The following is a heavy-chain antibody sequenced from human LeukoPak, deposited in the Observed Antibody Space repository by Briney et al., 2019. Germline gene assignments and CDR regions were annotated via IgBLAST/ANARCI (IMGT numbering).Heavy chain of an antibody. CDR3: ARADYYDSSGYPTDY. CDR1: GCTFSSNA. Sequence: GASVKVSCKASGCTFSSNAISWVRQAPGQGLEWMGGIIPIFGTANYAQKFQGRVTITADESTSTAYMELSSLRSEDTAVYYCARADYYDSSGYPTDYWGQGTLVTVSS. CDR2: IIPIFGTA. V-gene: IGHV1-69*13. J-gene: IGHJ4*02. D-gene: IGHD3-22*01.